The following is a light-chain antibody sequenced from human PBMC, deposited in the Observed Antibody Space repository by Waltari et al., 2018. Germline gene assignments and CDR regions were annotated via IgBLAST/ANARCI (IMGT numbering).Light chain of an antibody. CDR3: QAWDRSQVL. V-gene: IGLV3-1*01. CDR2: RDR. J-gene: IGLJ2*01. CDR1: NLGDKF. Sequence: SDELTQPPSVSVSPGHTATITCSGDNLGDKFVYWYKQKTGQAPVLVIYRDRDRPSGIPERFSVSNSGNTATLTISGTQAMDEADYYCQAWDRSQVLFGGGTKVTVL.